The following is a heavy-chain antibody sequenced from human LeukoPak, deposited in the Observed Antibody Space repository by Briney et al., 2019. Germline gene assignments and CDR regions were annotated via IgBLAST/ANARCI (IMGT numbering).Heavy chain of an antibody. D-gene: IGHD3-22*01. J-gene: IGHJ4*02. Sequence: GGSLRLSCAASGFTFSSYGMHWVRQAPGKGLEWVAVIWYDGSNKYYADSVKGRFTISRDNSKNTLYLQMNSLRAEDTAAYYCAREGDYYDSSGYYYFDYWGQGTLVTVSS. CDR1: GFTFSSYG. CDR3: AREGDYYDSSGYYYFDY. CDR2: IWYDGSNK. V-gene: IGHV3-33*01.